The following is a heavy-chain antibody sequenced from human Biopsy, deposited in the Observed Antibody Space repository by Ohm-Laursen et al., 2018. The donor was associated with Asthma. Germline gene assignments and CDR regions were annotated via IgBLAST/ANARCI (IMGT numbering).Heavy chain of an antibody. CDR3: VRDGTDDAFDI. V-gene: IGHV3-30*01. D-gene: IGHD1-1*01. J-gene: IGHJ3*02. CDR1: GFSFSNFA. CDR2: ISKDASTQ. Sequence: SLRLSCSALGFSFSNFAIHWVRQAPGKGLEWVGVISKDASTQDYADSVKGRFTMARDNSKNTLDLQMNSLREEDTAVYYCVRDGTDDAFDIWGQGTTVIVSS.